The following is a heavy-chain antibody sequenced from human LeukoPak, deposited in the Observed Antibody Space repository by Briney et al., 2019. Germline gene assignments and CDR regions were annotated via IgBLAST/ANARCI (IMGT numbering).Heavy chain of an antibody. CDR2: ISYDGSNK. V-gene: IGHV3-30*03. CDR3: ARENDSSGYYGPEAFDI. D-gene: IGHD3-22*01. CDR1: GFTFSSYG. J-gene: IGHJ3*02. Sequence: GGSLRLSCAASGFTFSSYGMHWVRQAPGKGLEWVAVISYDGSNKYYADSVKGRFTISRDNSKNTLYLQMNSLRAEDTAVYYCARENDSSGYYGPEAFDIWGQGTMVTVSS.